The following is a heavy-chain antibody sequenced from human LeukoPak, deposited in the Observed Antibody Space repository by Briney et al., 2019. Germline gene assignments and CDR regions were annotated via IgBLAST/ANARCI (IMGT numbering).Heavy chain of an antibody. D-gene: IGHD7-27*01. V-gene: IGHV3-43*01. J-gene: IGHJ3*01. Sequence: GGSLRLSCAASGFTFDDYTMHWVRQAPGKGLEWVSLISWDGGSTYYADSVKGRFTISRDNSKNSLYLQMNSLRAEDTAIYYCASEILGYDAFDFWGQGTMVTVSS. CDR2: ISWDGGST. CDR3: ASEILGYDAFDF. CDR1: GFTFDDYT.